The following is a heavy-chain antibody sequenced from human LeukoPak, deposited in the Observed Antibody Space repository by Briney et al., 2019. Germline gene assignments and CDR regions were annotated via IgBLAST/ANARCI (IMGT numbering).Heavy chain of an antibody. CDR3: ARDVDTAMEFDY. V-gene: IGHV3-74*01. D-gene: IGHD5-18*01. J-gene: IGHJ4*02. CDR1: GFTFSNSW. Sequence: GGSLRLSCAASGFTFSNSWMHWVRQAPGKGLVCVSYMNGDGSTISHADSVKGRFTMSRDNAKNTLHLQINSLRAEDTAVYYCARDVDTAMEFDYWGQGTLVTVSS. CDR2: MNGDGSTI.